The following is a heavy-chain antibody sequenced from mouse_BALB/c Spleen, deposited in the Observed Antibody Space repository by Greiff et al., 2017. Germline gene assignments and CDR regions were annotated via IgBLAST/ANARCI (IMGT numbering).Heavy chain of an antibody. V-gene: IGHV5-17*02. CDR2: ISSGSSTI. J-gene: IGHJ2*01. D-gene: IGHD1-1*01. Sequence: EVMLVESGGGLVQPGGSRKLSCAASGFTFSSFGMHWVRQAPEKGLEWVAYISSGSSTIYYADTVKGRFTISRDNPKNTLFLQMTSLRSEDTAMYYCARDGSSYYFDYWGQGTTLTVSS. CDR3: ARDGSSYYFDY. CDR1: GFTFSSFG.